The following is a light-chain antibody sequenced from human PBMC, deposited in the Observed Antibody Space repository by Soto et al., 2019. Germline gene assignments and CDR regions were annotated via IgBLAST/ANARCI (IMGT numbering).Light chain of an antibody. CDR3: CSYAGSHSYV. Sequence: QSALTQPRSVSGSPGQSVTISCTGTSRDVGGYNYVSWYQQHPGKAPKLMIYDVSKRPSGVPDRFSGSKSGNTASLTISGLQAEDEADYYCCSYAGSHSYVFGTGTKVTVL. V-gene: IGLV2-11*01. J-gene: IGLJ1*01. CDR1: SRDVGGYNY. CDR2: DVS.